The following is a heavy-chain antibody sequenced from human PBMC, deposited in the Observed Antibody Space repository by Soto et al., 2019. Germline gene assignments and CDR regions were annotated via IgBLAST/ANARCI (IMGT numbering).Heavy chain of an antibody. Sequence: QSQTLSLTCAISGDSVSSNSAAWNWIRQSPSRGLEWLGRTYYRSKWYNDYAVSVKSRITINPDTSKNQFSLQLNSVTPEDTAVYYCARDREYSSPNYYYYGMDVWGQGTTVTVSS. J-gene: IGHJ6*02. CDR3: ARDREYSSPNYYYYGMDV. V-gene: IGHV6-1*01. CDR2: TYYRSKWYN. D-gene: IGHD6-6*01. CDR1: GDSVSSNSAA.